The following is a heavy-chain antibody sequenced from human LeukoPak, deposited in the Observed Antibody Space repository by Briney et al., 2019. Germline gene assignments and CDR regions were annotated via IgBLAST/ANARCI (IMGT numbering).Heavy chain of an antibody. D-gene: IGHD6-13*01. CDR1: GFTFSSYA. CDR2: ISYDGSNK. CDR3: ARDRSPSSSWPRQVLLGYGMDV. J-gene: IGHJ6*02. V-gene: IGHV3-30-3*01. Sequence: GRSLRLSCAASGFTFSSYAMHWVRQAPGKGLEWVAVISYDGSNKYYADSVKGRFTISRDNSKNTLYLQMNSLRAEDTAVYYCARDRSPSSSWPRQVLLGYGMDVWGQGTTVTVSS.